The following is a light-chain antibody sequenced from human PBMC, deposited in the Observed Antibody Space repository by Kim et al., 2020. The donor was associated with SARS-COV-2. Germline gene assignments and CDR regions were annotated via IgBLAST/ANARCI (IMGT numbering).Light chain of an antibody. CDR1: TGAVTSGYY. J-gene: IGLJ1*01. CDR3: RIYYGGAYV. V-gene: IGLV7-43*01. Sequence: PGGRVTPTWAASTGAVTSGYYPNWCKQKPEQAPSALTYGTSNKHSWSPARFAGALLGGAAAWTLSGVQPEDEAEYYCRIYYGGAYVFGTGTKGTVL. CDR2: GTS.